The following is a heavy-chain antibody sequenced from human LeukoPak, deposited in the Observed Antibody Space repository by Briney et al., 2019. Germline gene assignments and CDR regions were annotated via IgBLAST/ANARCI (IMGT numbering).Heavy chain of an antibody. V-gene: IGHV4-30-4*01. CDR2: IYYSGST. CDR1: GGSISSGDYY. Sequence: PSRTLSLTCTVSGGSISSGDYYWSWIRQPPGKGLEWIGYIYYSGSTYYNPSLKSRVTISVDTSKNQFSLKLSSVTAADTAVYYCARGGYSYGYDFDYWGQGTLVTVSS. D-gene: IGHD5-18*01. J-gene: IGHJ4*02. CDR3: ARGGYSYGYDFDY.